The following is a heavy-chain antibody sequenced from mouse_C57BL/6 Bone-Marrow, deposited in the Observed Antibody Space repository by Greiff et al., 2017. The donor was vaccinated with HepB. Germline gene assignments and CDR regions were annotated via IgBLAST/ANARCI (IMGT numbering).Heavy chain of an antibody. J-gene: IGHJ3*01. CDR1: GYAFSSYW. CDR3: ARLYDYDQTAWFAY. CDR2: IYPGDGDT. V-gene: IGHV1-80*01. Sequence: VQLQQSGAELVKPGASVKISCKASGYAFSSYWMNWVKQRPGKGLEWIGQIYPGDGDTNYNGKFKGKATLTADKSSSTAYMQHSSLTSEDSAVYFCARLYDYDQTAWFAYWGQGTLVTVSA. D-gene: IGHD2-4*01.